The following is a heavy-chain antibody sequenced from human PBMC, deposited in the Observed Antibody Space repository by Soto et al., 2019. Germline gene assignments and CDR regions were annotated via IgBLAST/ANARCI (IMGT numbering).Heavy chain of an antibody. CDR1: GGTFSSYA. CDR2: IIPIFGTA. Sequence: ASVKVSCKASGGTFSSYALSWVRQAPGQGLEWMGGIIPIFGTANSAQKFQGRVTITADDSTGTAYMELSSLRSEDTAVYYCARLDILTGYLGYFGLDVWGQGTTVTVSS. CDR3: ARLDILTGYLGYFGLDV. J-gene: IGHJ6*02. V-gene: IGHV1-69*13. D-gene: IGHD3-9*01.